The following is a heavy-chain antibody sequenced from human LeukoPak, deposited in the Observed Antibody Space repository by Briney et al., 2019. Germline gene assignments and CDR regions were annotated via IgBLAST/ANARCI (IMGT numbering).Heavy chain of an antibody. Sequence: SVKVSCKASGFTFTSSAVQWVRQARGQRLEWIGWIVVGSGNTNYAQKFQERVTITRDMSTSTAYMELSSLRSEDTAVYYCARGWVSSWYEAYYYGMDVWGQGTTVAVSS. J-gene: IGHJ6*02. CDR1: GFTFTSSA. V-gene: IGHV1-58*01. CDR3: ARGWVSSWYEAYYYGMDV. D-gene: IGHD6-13*01. CDR2: IVVGSGNT.